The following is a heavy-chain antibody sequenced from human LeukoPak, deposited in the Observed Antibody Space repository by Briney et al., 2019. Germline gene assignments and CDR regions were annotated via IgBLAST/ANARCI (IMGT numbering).Heavy chain of an antibody. CDR1: GYTFTGYY. J-gene: IGHJ5*02. Sequence: ASVTVSCKASGYTFTGYYMHWVRQAPGQGLEWMGWINPNSGGTNYAQKFQGRVTMTRDTSISTAYMELSRLRSDDTAVYYCARDTTTSIVLMVYAIGGNWFDPWGQGTLVTVSS. V-gene: IGHV1-2*02. CDR3: ARDTTTSIVLMVYAIGGNWFDP. CDR2: INPNSGGT. D-gene: IGHD2-8*01.